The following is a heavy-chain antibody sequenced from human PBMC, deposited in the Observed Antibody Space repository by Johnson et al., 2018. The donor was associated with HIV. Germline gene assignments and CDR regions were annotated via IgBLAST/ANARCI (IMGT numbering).Heavy chain of an antibody. D-gene: IGHD6-13*01. CDR3: TTDADSSSWNDAFDI. J-gene: IGHJ3*02. CDR1: GFTFSNAW. V-gene: IGHV3-15*01. Sequence: VQLVESGGGLVKPGGSLRLSCAASGFTFSNAWMSWVRQAPGKGLEWVGRIKSKTDGGTTDYAAPVKGRFTISRDDSKNKLYLQMNSLKTEDTAVYYCTTDADSSSWNDAFDIWGQGTMVTVAS. CDR2: IKSKTDGGTT.